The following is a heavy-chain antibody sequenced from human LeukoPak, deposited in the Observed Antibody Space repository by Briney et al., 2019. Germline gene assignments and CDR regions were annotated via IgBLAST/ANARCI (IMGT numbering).Heavy chain of an antibody. Sequence: PGGSLRLSCAASGFTFSSYGMHWVRQAPGKGLEWVSSISSSSSYIYYADSVKGRFTISRDNAKNSLYLQMNSLRAEDTAVYYCARDAALESQPDPWGQGTLVTVSS. CDR2: ISSSSSYI. CDR3: ARDAALESQPDP. CDR1: GFTFSSYG. J-gene: IGHJ5*02. V-gene: IGHV3-21*01.